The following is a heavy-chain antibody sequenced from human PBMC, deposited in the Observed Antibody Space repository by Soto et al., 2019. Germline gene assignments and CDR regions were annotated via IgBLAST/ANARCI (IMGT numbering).Heavy chain of an antibody. CDR2: INAGNGNT. V-gene: IGHV1-3*01. J-gene: IGHJ6*02. CDR1: GYTFTSYA. D-gene: IGHD6-19*01. CDR3: AGDRGSGWYVWVLYGMDV. Sequence: QVQLVQSGAEVKKPGASVKVSCKSSGYTFTSYAMHWVCQAPGQRLEWLGWINAGNGNTKYSQKFQRRVTINRDTSASTDYMELSSLSSEDTAVYYCAGDRGSGWYVWVLYGMDVWGQGTTVTVSS.